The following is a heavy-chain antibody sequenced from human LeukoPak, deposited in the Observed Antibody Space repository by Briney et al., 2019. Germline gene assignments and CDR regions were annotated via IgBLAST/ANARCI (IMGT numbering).Heavy chain of an antibody. Sequence: GGSLRLSCAASGFTFSSYGMHWVRQAPGKGLEWVAFIRYDGSNKYYADSVKGRFTISRDNSKNTLYLQMNSLRAEDTAVYYCAKSYDILTGYYLDYWGQGTLVTVSS. J-gene: IGHJ4*02. V-gene: IGHV3-30*02. CDR1: GFTFSSYG. CDR2: IRYDGSNK. CDR3: AKSYDILTGYYLDY. D-gene: IGHD3-9*01.